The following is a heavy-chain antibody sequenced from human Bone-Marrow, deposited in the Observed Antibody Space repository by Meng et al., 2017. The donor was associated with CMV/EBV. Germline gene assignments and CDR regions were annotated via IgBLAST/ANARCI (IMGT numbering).Heavy chain of an antibody. CDR3: AKHLRPGVYYFDY. CDR1: GFTFSSYG. D-gene: IGHD2-8*01. J-gene: IGHJ4*02. V-gene: IGHV3-33*06. CDR2: IWYDGSNK. Sequence: GESLKISCAASGFTFSSYGMHWVRQAPGKGLEWVAVIWYDGSNKYYADSVKGRFTISRDNSKNTLYLQMNSPRAEDTAVYYCAKHLRPGVYYFDYWGQGTLVTVSS.